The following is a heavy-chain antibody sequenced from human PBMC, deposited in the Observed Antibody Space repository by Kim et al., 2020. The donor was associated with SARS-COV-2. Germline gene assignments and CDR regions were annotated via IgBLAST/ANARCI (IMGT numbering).Heavy chain of an antibody. J-gene: IGHJ4*02. CDR3: ATDREWLRLGLFDY. V-gene: IGHV1-2*02. Sequence: AQKFQGRVTMTRDTSIRTAYMELSRLRSDDTAVYYCATDREWLRLGLFDYWGQGTLVIVSS. D-gene: IGHD5-12*01.